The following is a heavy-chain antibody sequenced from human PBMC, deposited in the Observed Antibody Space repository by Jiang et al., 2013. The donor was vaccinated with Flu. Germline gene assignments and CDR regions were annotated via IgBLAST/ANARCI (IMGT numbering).Heavy chain of an antibody. CDR3: ARAQKXSGFELPYFDF. CDR2: IYDSGST. Sequence: GSGLVKPSGTLSLTCTVSGGSFTSSSYFWVWIRQPPGKGLEWIGSIYDSGSTYYNPALKSRVTMSVDTSKNQFSLRLSSVTAADTAVYYCARAQKXSGFELPYFDFWGQGPWSPSP. J-gene: IGHJ4*02. D-gene: IGHD5-12*01. CDR1: GGSFTSSSYF. V-gene: IGHV4-39*07.